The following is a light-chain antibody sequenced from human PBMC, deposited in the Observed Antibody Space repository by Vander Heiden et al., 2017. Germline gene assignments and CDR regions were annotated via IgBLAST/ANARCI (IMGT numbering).Light chain of an antibody. J-gene: IGKJ1*01. V-gene: IGKV1-39*01. CDR1: QSISSY. CDR2: AAS. CDR3: QQGYSTPPT. Sequence: DIQVTQSPCSLSASVGDRVTITSRARQSISSYLNWYQQKPGQAPKLLIYAASSLQSGVPSRFSGSGSGTDFTLTISSLQPEDFATYYCQQGYSTPPTFGQGTKVEIK.